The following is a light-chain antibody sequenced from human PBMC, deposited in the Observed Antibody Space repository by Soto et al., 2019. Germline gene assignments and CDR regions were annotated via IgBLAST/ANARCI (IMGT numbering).Light chain of an antibody. CDR2: DVS. Sequence: QSAQTQPASVSGSPGQSITISCTGTRSDVGAYNYVSWYQQHPGKAPKLMIYDVSNRPSGVSNRFSGSKSGNTASLTISGLQAEDEADYYCSSYTSSSTRVFGGGTQLTVL. V-gene: IGLV2-14*03. CDR1: RSDVGAYNY. J-gene: IGLJ2*01. CDR3: SSYTSSSTRV.